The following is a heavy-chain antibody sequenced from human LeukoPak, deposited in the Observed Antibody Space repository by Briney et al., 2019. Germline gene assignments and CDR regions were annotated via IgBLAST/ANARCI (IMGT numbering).Heavy chain of an antibody. CDR1: GYTFTGYY. J-gene: IGHJ4*02. CDR2: INPNSGGT. CDR3: AIEGFEPEMYYDFWGGYYALYFDY. D-gene: IGHD3-3*01. Sequence: ATVKVSCKASGYTFTGYYMHWVRQAPGQGFDWMGRINPNSGGTNYAQTFQGRVTMTRDTSISTAYMELSRLRSDETAVYYCAIEGFEPEMYYDFWGGYYALYFDYWGQGTLVTVSS. V-gene: IGHV1-2*06.